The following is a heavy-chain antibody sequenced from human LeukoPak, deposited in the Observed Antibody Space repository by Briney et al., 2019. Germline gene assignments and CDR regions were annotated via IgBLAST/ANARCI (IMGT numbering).Heavy chain of an antibody. CDR2: IKQDGSEK. Sequence: GGSLRLSCAASGFTFSSYWMSWVRQAPGKGLEWVANIKQDGSEKYYVDSVKGRFTISRDNAKNSLYLQMNSLRAEDTAVYYCARDRKKGYYDSSGYEASDYWGQGTLVTVSS. V-gene: IGHV3-7*01. D-gene: IGHD3-22*01. CDR3: ARDRKKGYYDSSGYEASDY. J-gene: IGHJ4*02. CDR1: GFTFSSYW.